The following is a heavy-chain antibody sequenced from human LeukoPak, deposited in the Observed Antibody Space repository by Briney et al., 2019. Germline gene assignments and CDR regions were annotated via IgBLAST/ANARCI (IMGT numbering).Heavy chain of an antibody. Sequence: GGSLRLSCAASGFTFDDYAMHWVRQAPGKGLEWVSGISWNSGSIGYADSVKGRFTISRDNAKNSLYLQMNSLRAEDTALYYCAKDRAYSYGRCFDYWGQGTLVTVSS. J-gene: IGHJ4*02. CDR3: AKDRAYSYGRCFDY. CDR1: GFTFDDYA. D-gene: IGHD5-18*01. CDR2: ISWNSGSI. V-gene: IGHV3-9*01.